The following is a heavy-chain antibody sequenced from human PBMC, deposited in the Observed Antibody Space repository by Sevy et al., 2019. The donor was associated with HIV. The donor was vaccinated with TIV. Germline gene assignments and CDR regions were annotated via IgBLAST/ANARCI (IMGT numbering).Heavy chain of an antibody. CDR3: ARGGSSGRFGHFDY. V-gene: IGHV3-21*01. D-gene: IGHD3-10*01. J-gene: IGHJ4*02. Sequence: GGSLRLSCAASGFTFSSYSMNWVRQAPGKGLEWVSSISSSGSYIYYADSVKGRFTISRDNAKNSLYLQMNSLRAEDTAVYYCARGGSSGRFGHFDYWGQGTLVTVSS. CDR2: ISSSGSYI. CDR1: GFTFSSYS.